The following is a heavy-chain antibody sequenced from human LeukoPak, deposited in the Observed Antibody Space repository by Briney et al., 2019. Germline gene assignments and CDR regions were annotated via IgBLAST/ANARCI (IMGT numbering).Heavy chain of an antibody. Sequence: GGSLRLSCTVSGFTFSSNSMSWVRQAPGKGLEGVSFIYSDNTHYSYSVKGRCTISRDNSKNTLYLQMNSQRAEDTAVYYCARRAGAYSHPYDYWGQGTLVTVSS. CDR2: IYSDNT. D-gene: IGHD4/OR15-4a*01. CDR3: ARRAGAYSHPYDY. CDR1: GFTFSSNS. V-gene: IGHV3-53*01. J-gene: IGHJ4*02.